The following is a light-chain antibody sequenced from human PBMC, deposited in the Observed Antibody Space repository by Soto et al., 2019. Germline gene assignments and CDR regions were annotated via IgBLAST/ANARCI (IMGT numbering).Light chain of an antibody. CDR1: NSDVGGYNY. CDR2: EVN. Sequence: QSALTQPPSASGSPGQSVAISCTGTNSDVGGYNYVSWYQQHPGKAPKLMIYEVNKRPSGVPDRFSGSKSGNTASLTVSGLQAEDEADYYCSSYAGSSNVFGTGTKATV. V-gene: IGLV2-8*01. J-gene: IGLJ1*01. CDR3: SSYAGSSNV.